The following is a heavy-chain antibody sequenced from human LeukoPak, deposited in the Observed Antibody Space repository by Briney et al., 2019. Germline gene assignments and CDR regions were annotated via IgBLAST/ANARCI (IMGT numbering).Heavy chain of an antibody. Sequence: ASVKVSCKASGYTFTGYYMYWVRQAPGQGLEWMGWINPNSGGTNYAQKFQGRVTMTRDTSISTAYMELSRLRSDDTAVYYCARDLGYYSSDDCLGYWGQGTLVTVSS. D-gene: IGHD2-2*01. CDR1: GYTFTGYY. V-gene: IGHV1-2*02. CDR3: ARDLGYYSSDDCLGY. J-gene: IGHJ4*02. CDR2: INPNSGGT.